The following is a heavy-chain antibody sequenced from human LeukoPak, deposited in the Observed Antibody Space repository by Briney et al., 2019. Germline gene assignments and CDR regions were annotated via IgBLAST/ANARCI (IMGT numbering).Heavy chain of an antibody. CDR2: ISYDGSNK. V-gene: IGHV3-30*18. J-gene: IGHJ6*02. D-gene: IGHD3-10*01. Sequence: GGSLRLSCAASGFTFSSYGMRWVRQAPGKGLEWVAVISYDGSNKYYADSVKGRFTISRDNSKNTLYLQMNSLRAEDTAVYYCAKSGSGSYSHYYYYYGMDVWGQGTTVTVSS. CDR1: GFTFSSYG. CDR3: AKSGSGSYSHYYYYYGMDV.